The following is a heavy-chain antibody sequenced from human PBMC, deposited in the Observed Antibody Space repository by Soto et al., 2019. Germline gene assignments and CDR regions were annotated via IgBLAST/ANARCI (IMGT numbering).Heavy chain of an antibody. CDR2: IFYTGST. CDR3: AHFSDLDGFDP. D-gene: IGHD2-21*01. Sequence: QVQLQESGPGLVRPSETLSLTCTVSGGSISRYFWSWIRQSPGKGLEWIGYIFYTGSTTYNPSLKSRLTISIDTSKTQFSLKLSSLTAADTAVYYCAHFSDLDGFDPWGQGTLVTVSS. V-gene: IGHV4-59*01. CDR1: GGSISRYF. J-gene: IGHJ5*02.